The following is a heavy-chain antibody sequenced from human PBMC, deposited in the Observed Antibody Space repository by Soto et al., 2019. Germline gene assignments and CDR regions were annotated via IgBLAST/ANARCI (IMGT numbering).Heavy chain of an antibody. Sequence: QVQLQESGPGLVKPSGTLSLTCAVSGGSISSSNWWSWVRQPPGKGLEWIGEIYHSGSTNYNPSLKSRVTISVDKSKNQFSLKLSSVTAADTAVYYCARLQQLVPYYYYYGMDVWGQGTTVTVSS. CDR2: IYHSGST. J-gene: IGHJ6*02. V-gene: IGHV4-4*02. D-gene: IGHD6-13*01. CDR1: GGSISSSNW. CDR3: ARLQQLVPYYYYYGMDV.